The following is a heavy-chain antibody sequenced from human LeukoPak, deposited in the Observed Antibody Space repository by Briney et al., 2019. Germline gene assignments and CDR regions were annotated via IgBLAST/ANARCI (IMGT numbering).Heavy chain of an antibody. CDR1: GFTFSSYE. Sequence: GGSLRLSCAASGFTFSSYEMNWVRQAPGKGLEWVSYISSSGSTIYYADSVKGRFTISRDNAKNSLYPQMNSLRAEDTAVYYCARARYCSSTSCYDGMDVWGQGTTVTVSS. D-gene: IGHD2-2*01. V-gene: IGHV3-48*03. CDR2: ISSSGSTI. J-gene: IGHJ6*02. CDR3: ARARYCSSTSCYDGMDV.